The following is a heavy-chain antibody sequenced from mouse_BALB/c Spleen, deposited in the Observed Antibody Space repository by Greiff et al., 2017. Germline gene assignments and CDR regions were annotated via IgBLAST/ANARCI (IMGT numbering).Heavy chain of an antibody. D-gene: IGHD2-13*01. CDR1: GFNIKAYY. CDR2: IDPENGDT. J-gene: IGHJ2*01. V-gene: IGHV14-4*02. Sequence: VQLQQSGAELVRPGASVKLSCTASGFNIKAYYMHWVKQTPEQGLEWIGWIDPENGDTEYASKFQGKATMTADTSSNTAYLQLSNLTFQDTAGYYCNAWGGEYVPFAYWGKGTTLTVSA. CDR3: NAWGGEYVPFAY.